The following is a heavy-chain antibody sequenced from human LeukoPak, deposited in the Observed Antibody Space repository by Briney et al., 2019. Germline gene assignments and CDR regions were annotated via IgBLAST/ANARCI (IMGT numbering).Heavy chain of an antibody. CDR3: ARAPQYRSGWVY. CDR1: GGTVSSYA. D-gene: IGHD6-19*01. J-gene: IGHJ4*02. V-gene: IGHV1-69*04. Sequence: SAVKVSCKASGGTVSSYAIIWLRQAPGQGLEWMGRIIPILGIANYAQKFQGRVTITADKSTSTAYMELSSLRSEDRVVYYCARAPQYRSGWVYWGQGTLVTVSS. CDR2: IIPILGIA.